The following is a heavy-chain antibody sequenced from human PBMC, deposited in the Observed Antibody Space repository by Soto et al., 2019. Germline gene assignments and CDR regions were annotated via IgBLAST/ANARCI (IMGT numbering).Heavy chain of an antibody. CDR2: ISGSGGST. V-gene: IGHV3-23*01. Sequence: GGSLRLSCAASGFTFSSYAMSWVRQAPGKGLEWVSAISGSGGSTYYADSVKGRFTISRDNSKNTLYLQMNSLRAEDTAVYYCAKDRGDYYDSSGYSDWGQGTLVTVSS. D-gene: IGHD3-22*01. CDR3: AKDRGDYYDSSGYSD. CDR1: GFTFSSYA. J-gene: IGHJ4*02.